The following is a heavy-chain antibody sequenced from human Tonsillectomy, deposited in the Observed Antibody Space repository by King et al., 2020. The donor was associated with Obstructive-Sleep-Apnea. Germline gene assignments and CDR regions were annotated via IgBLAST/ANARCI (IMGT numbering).Heavy chain of an antibody. D-gene: IGHD6-13*01. V-gene: IGHV4-34*01. CDR2: INHSGST. Sequence: VQLQQWGAGLLKPSETLSLTCAVYGGSFSGYYWSWIRQPPGKGLEWIGEINHSGSTNYNPSLKSRVTISVDTSKNQFSLKLSSVTAADTAVYYCARGGYSCSWFSGSALYGMDVWGQGTTVTVSS. J-gene: IGHJ6*02. CDR3: ARGGYSCSWFSGSALYGMDV. CDR1: GGSFSGYY.